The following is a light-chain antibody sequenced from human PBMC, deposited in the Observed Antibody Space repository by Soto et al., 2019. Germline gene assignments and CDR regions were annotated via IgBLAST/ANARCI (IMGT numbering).Light chain of an antibody. J-gene: IGKJ5*01. CDR1: QSFRGL. CDR3: QQRHMWPIT. Sequence: EIVLTQSPATLSLSPGERATLSCRASQSFRGLLAWYQQKPGQAPRFLIYDAYNRATGIPPRFSGSGSGTDFTLTISSLEPEDSAVYYCQQRHMWPITFGQGTRLEIK. V-gene: IGKV3-11*01. CDR2: DAY.